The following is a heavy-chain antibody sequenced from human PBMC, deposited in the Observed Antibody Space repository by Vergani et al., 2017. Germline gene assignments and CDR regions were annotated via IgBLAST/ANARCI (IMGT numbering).Heavy chain of an antibody. J-gene: IGHJ2*01. CDR3: ARAPAPNYDFWSGHEVGYFDL. CDR1: GFTVSSNY. Sequence: VQLVESGGGLVQPGGSLRLSCAASGFTVSSNYMSWIRQAPGKGLEWVSYISSSGSTIYYADSVKGRFTISRDNAKNSLYLQMNSLRAEDTAVYYCARAPAPNYDFWSGHEVGYFDLWGRGTLVTVSS. V-gene: IGHV3-11*01. CDR2: ISSSGSTI. D-gene: IGHD3-3*01.